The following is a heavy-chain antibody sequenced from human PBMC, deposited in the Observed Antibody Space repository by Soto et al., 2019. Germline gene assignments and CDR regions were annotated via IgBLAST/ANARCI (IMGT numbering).Heavy chain of an antibody. V-gene: IGHV3-15*01. Sequence: GGSLRLSCAASGFDFSSYAMTLVRQAPGKGLEWVGRIKSKTDGGTTDYAEPVKGRFAISRDDSNNMVYLQMNSLKIEDTAVYYCTTDSYSTIIIVRFDYWGHGTLVTVSS. J-gene: IGHJ4*01. CDR3: TTDSYSTIIIVRFDY. CDR1: GFDFSSYA. D-gene: IGHD3-22*01. CDR2: IKSKTDGGTT.